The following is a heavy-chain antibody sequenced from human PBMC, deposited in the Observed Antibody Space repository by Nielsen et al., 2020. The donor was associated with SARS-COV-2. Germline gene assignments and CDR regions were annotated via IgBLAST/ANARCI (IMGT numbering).Heavy chain of an antibody. CDR2: ISYDGSNK. V-gene: IGHV3-30-3*01. D-gene: IGHD6-13*01. CDR3: ARVAVAAAGMGEYFQH. J-gene: IGHJ1*01. Sequence: GESLKISCAASGFTFSSYAMRWVRQAPGKGLEWVAVISYDGSNKYYADSVKGRFTISRDNSKNTLYLQMNSLRAEDTAVYYCARVAVAAAGMGEYFQHWGQGTLVTVSS. CDR1: GFTFSSYA.